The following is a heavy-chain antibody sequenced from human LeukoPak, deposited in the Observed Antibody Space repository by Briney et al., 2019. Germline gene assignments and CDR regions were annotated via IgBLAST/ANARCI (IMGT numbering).Heavy chain of an antibody. CDR2: IYYSGSS. CDR3: ARGRRVGVVRFDY. D-gene: IGHD2-15*01. CDR1: GGSISVYY. V-gene: IGHV4-59*01. Sequence: SETLSLTCTVSGGSISVYYWSWIRQPPGKGLEWIGYIYYSGSSNYNPSLKSRVTISVDTSKNQFSLKLTSVTAADTAVYYCARGRRVGVVRFDYWGQGTRVTVSS. J-gene: IGHJ4*02.